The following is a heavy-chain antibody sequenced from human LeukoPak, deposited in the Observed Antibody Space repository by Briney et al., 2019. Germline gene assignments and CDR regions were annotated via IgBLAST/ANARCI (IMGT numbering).Heavy chain of an antibody. CDR3: ARASGAFFPFGY. Sequence: SETLSLTCGVSGGSISSTNWWSWVRQPPGQGLEWIGEISLTGETNYNPSLNGRVTMSLDKSRNQLSLSLTSVTAADTAIYYCARASGAFFPFGYWGQGTLVIVPP. CDR1: GGSISSTNW. CDR2: ISLTGET. V-gene: IGHV4-4*02. D-gene: IGHD1-26*01. J-gene: IGHJ4*02.